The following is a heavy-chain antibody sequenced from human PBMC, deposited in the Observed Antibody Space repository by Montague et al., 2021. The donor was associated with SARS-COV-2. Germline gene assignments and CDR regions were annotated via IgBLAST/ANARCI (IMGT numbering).Heavy chain of an antibody. J-gene: IGHJ4*02. V-gene: IGHV4-59*13. CDR2: IDHSGST. Sequence: SETLSLTCTVSGGSFSRYYWSWIRQPPGKGLEWIGYIDHSGSTKYNPSLKSRVTISVDTSKNQFSLKLNSVTAADTAVYYCARELGYESRGYCAYLDYGAQGTLVTVSS. D-gene: IGHD3-22*01. CDR3: ARELGYESRGYCAYLDY. CDR1: GGSFSRYY.